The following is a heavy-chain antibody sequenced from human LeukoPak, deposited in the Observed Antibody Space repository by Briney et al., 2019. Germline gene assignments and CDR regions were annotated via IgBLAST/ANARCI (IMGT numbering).Heavy chain of an antibody. Sequence: SETLSLTCAVYGGSFSGYYWSWIRQPPGKGLEWIGEINHSGSTNYNPSLKSRVTISVDTSKNQFSLKLNSVTAADTAVYYCARATYSYGYHYFDYWGQGTLVTVSS. CDR3: ARATYSYGYHYFDY. V-gene: IGHV4-34*01. CDR2: INHSGST. CDR1: GGSFSGYY. J-gene: IGHJ4*02. D-gene: IGHD5-18*01.